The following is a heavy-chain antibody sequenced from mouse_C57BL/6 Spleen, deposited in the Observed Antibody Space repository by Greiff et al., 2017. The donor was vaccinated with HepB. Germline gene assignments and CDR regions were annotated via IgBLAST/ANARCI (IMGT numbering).Heavy chain of an antibody. D-gene: IGHD1-1*01. CDR2: INPNNGGT. CDR3: ARFYGSSYDWYFDV. V-gene: IGHV1-22*01. Sequence: VQLQQSGPELVKPGASVKMSCKASGYTFTDYNMHWVKQSHGKSLEWIGYINPNNGGTSYNQKFKGKATLTVNKSSSTAYMELRSLTSEDSAVYYCARFYGSSYDWYFDVWGTGTTVTVSS. J-gene: IGHJ1*03. CDR1: GYTFTDYN.